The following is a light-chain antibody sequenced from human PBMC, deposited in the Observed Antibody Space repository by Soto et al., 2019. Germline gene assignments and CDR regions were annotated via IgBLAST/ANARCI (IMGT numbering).Light chain of an antibody. CDR3: SSYTSSSTLVV. Sequence: QSALTQPASVSGSPGQSITISCTGTSSDVGGYNYVSWYQQHPGKAPKLMIYDVSNRPSGVSNRFSGSKSGNTASLTISGLQAEEEADYYCSSYTSSSTLVVFCGGTKLTVL. J-gene: IGLJ2*01. CDR2: DVS. V-gene: IGLV2-14*01. CDR1: SSDVGGYNY.